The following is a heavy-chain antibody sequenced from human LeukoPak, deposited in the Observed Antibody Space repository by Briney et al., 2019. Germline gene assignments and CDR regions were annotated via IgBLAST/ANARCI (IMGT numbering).Heavy chain of an antibody. CDR3: ARDREYCGGDCYSDYYYGMDV. Sequence: GRSLRLSCAASGFTFSSYGMHWVRQAPGKGLEWVAVIWYDGGNKYYADSVKGRFTISRDNSKDTLYLQMNSLRAEDTAVYYCARDREYCGGDCYSDYYYGMDVWGKGTTVTVSS. CDR1: GFTFSSYG. CDR2: IWYDGGNK. D-gene: IGHD2-21*02. V-gene: IGHV3-33*01. J-gene: IGHJ6*04.